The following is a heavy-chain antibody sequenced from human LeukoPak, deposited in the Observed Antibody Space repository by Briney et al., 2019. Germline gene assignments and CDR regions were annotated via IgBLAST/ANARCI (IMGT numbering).Heavy chain of an antibody. CDR2: IYYSGST. J-gene: IGHJ4*02. Sequence: SETLSLTCAVDGGSFSGYYWSWIRQPPGKGLEWIGSIYYSGSTYFNPSLKSRVTISVDTSKNQFSLKLSSVTAADTAVYYCARYPDCSSTSCLSSYFDYWGQGALVTVSS. D-gene: IGHD2-2*01. CDR3: ARYPDCSSTSCLSSYFDY. CDR1: GGSFSGYY. V-gene: IGHV4-34*01.